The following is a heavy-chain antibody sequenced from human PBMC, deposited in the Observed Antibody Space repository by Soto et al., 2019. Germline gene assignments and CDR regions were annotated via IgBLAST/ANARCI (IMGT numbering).Heavy chain of an antibody. V-gene: IGHV4-4*02. J-gene: IGHJ5*02. Sequence: SETLSLTCAVSGDSISGSRWWSWVRQSPGRGLEWIGNVYHTGDTNFNPSLQSRVTFSVDKSNNQFSLRLTSVTAADTAVYFCAREIVTAGGNNYFDPWGPGTLVTVSS. D-gene: IGHD2-21*02. CDR1: GDSISGSRW. CDR2: VYHTGDT. CDR3: AREIVTAGGNNYFDP.